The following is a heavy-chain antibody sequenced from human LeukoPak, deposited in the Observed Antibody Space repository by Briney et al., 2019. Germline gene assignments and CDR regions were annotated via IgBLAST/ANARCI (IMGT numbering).Heavy chain of an antibody. CDR2: IRYDGSNK. V-gene: IGHV3-30*02. D-gene: IGHD6-19*01. CDR3: ARQVGAVAGLTAGYADYYYYMDV. CDR1: GFTFSSYG. J-gene: IGHJ6*03. Sequence: GGSLRLSCAASGFTFSSYGMHWVRQVPGKGLEWVAFIRYDGSNKYYADSVKGRFTISRDNSKNTLYLQMNSLRAEDTALYYCARQVGAVAGLTAGYADYYYYMDVWGKGTTVTVSS.